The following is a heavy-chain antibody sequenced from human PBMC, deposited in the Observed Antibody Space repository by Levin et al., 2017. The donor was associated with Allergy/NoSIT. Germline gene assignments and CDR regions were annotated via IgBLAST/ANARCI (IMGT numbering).Heavy chain of an antibody. CDR2: IYLSGST. J-gene: IGHJ4*02. V-gene: IGHV4-30-2*01. CDR1: GGSISSGGYS. D-gene: IGHD5-18*01. Sequence: SETLSLTCAVSGGSISSGGYSWSWIRQPPGKGLEWIGNIYLSGSTNDNPSLKSRVTMSVGRSKNQFSLKLSYVTAADTAVYYCARVAGYSYGYYFDYWGPGTLVTVSS. CDR3: ARVAGYSYGYYFDY.